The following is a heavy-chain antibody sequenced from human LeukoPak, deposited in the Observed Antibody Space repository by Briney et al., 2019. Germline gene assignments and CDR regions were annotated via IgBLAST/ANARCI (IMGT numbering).Heavy chain of an antibody. D-gene: IGHD6-19*01. CDR3: AREYSSGWYVAFDY. CDR2: IIPIFGTA. J-gene: IGHJ4*02. CDR1: GGTFSSYA. V-gene: IGHV1-69*06. Sequence: ASVKVSCKASGGTFSSYAISWVRQAPGQGLEWMGRIIPIFGTANYAQKFQGRVTITADKSTSTAYMELRSLRSDDTAVYYCAREYSSGWYVAFDYWGQGTLVTVSS.